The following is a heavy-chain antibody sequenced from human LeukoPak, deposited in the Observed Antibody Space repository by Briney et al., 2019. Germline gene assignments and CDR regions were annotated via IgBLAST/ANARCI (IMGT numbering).Heavy chain of an antibody. CDR1: GGSISSYY. Sequence: SSETLSLTCTVSGGSISSYYWSWIRQPPGKGLEWIGYIYYSGSTNYNPPLKSRVTISVDTSKNQFSLKLSSVTAADTAVYYCARGCSSTSCYAMWGQGTLVTVSS. CDR2: IYYSGST. V-gene: IGHV4-59*01. J-gene: IGHJ4*02. D-gene: IGHD2-2*01. CDR3: ARGCSSTSCYAM.